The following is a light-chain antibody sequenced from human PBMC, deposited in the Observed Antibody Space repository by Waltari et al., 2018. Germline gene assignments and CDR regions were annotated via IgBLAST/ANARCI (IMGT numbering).Light chain of an antibody. V-gene: IGKV2-28*01. CDR1: QSLLYRNGNNF. CDR3: MQVLQTPWT. J-gene: IGKJ1*01. CDR2: LGS. Sequence: DIVMTQSPLLLSVTPGEPASISCTSSQSLLYRNGNNFIDWYRQKPGQSPQVLIYLGSNRAAGVPDRFTGSGSGTHFTLKISRVEAEDVGLYYCMQVLQTPWTFGQGTEVEIK.